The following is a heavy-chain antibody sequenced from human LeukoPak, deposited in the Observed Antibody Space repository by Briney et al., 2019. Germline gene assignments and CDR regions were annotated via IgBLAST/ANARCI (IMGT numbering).Heavy chain of an antibody. J-gene: IGHJ6*02. V-gene: IGHV4-59*01. D-gene: IGHD3-22*01. CDR3: ARDYDSSGYSGMDV. CDR1: GGSIRSNC. CDR2: IYYSGNT. Sequence: PSETLSLTCTVSGGSIRSNCWSWIRQPPGKGLEWIGYIYYSGNTNYNPSLKSRVTMSVDTSKNQFSLKLSSVTAADTAVYYCARDYDSSGYSGMDVWGQGTTVTVSS.